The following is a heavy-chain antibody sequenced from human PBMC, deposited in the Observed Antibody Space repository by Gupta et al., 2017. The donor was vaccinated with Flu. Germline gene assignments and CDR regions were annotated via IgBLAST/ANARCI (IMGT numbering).Heavy chain of an antibody. CDR3: AKDEAYCVGDCYSGYFDY. CDR2: ISGSGDNT. CDR1: GFTFSSYA. D-gene: IGHD2-21*02. Sequence: EVQLLESGGGLVQPGGSLRLSCAASGFTFSSYAMSWVRQAPGKGLEWVSAISGSGDNTYYADSVKGRFTISRDNSKNTLYLQMNSLRAEDTAVYYCAKDEAYCVGDCYSGYFDYWGQGTLVTVSS. V-gene: IGHV3-23*01. J-gene: IGHJ4*02.